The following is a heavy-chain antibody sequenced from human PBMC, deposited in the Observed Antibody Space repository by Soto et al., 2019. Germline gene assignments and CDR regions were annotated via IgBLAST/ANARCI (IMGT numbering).Heavy chain of an antibody. CDR2: ISGSGGST. V-gene: IGHV3-23*01. CDR1: GFTFSSYA. CDR3: AKDTRGSYYDFDY. D-gene: IGHD1-26*01. J-gene: IGHJ4*02. Sequence: GGSLRLSCAASGFTFSSYAMSWVRQAPGKGLEWVSAISGSGGSTYYADSVQGRFTISRDNSKNTVYLQMNSLRAENTAVYHGAKDTRGSYYDFDYWGQGTPVTVSS.